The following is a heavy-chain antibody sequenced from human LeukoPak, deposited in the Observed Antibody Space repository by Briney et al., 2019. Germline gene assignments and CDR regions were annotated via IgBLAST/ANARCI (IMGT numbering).Heavy chain of an antibody. V-gene: IGHV3-49*04. CDR3: TRDDYYSTSAFFDY. CDR2: IRNKLYGGTA. Sequence: PGGSLSLSCAASGFTFCDHAMSWVGEAPGKGREWVGFIRNKLYGGTAEYAASVKGRFTISRDDSKSIAYLQMNSLKTEDTAMYYCTRDDYYSTSAFFDYWGQGTLVTVSS. J-gene: IGHJ4*02. CDR1: GFTFCDHA. D-gene: IGHD2-21*01.